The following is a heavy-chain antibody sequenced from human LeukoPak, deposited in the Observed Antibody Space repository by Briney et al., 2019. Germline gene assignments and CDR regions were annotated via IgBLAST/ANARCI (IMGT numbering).Heavy chain of an antibody. CDR3: ARGTYDSSGYYYAY. CDR2: IHSSGST. CDR1: GFTFSSYS. D-gene: IGHD3-22*01. Sequence: GSLRLSCAASGFTFSSYSMNWVRQPPGKALEWIGSIHSSGSTYYNPSLKSRVTISLDTSKNHFSLNLSSVTAADTAVYYCARGTYDSSGYYYAYWGQGTLVTVSS. V-gene: IGHV4-39*07. J-gene: IGHJ4*02.